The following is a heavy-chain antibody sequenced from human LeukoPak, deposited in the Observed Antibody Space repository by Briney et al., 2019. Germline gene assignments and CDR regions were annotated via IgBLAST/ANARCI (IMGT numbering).Heavy chain of an antibody. Sequence: GGSLRLSCAASEFTFSSYTMHWVRQAPGKGLEWVAVISYDGSNEYYADSVKGRFTISRDNSNNTMFLQMNSLRAEDTAVYYCAKGRPGTHYRIDYWGQGTLVTVSS. CDR1: EFTFSSYT. D-gene: IGHD1-26*01. J-gene: IGHJ4*02. CDR3: AKGRPGTHYRIDY. CDR2: ISYDGSNE. V-gene: IGHV3-30*04.